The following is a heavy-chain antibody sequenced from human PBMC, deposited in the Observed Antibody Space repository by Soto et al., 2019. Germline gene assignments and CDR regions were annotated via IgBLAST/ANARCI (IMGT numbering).Heavy chain of an antibody. D-gene: IGHD1-7*01. J-gene: IGHJ6*02. CDR2: ISASGDST. V-gene: IGHV3-23*01. CDR1: GFIFHTYV. CDR3: SKGTGTTRLYSMDV. Sequence: PGGSLRLSCGASGFIFHTYVMNWVRQAPGKGLEWVSSISASGDSTYYADSLKGRFTISRDNSKDTLYLQMNSLRAEDTAVYYCSKGTGTTRLYSMDVWGQWTTVTVSS.